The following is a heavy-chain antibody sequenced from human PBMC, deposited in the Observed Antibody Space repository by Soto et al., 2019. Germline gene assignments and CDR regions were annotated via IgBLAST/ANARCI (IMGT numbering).Heavy chain of an antibody. CDR3: ATGEYCSSTSCDAGGWGY. D-gene: IGHD2-2*01. J-gene: IGHJ4*02. CDR1: GGTFSSYT. CDR2: IIPILGIA. V-gene: IGHV1-69*02. Sequence: QVQLVQSGAEVKKPGSSVKVSCKASGGTFSSYTISWVRQAPGQGLEWMGRIIPILGIANYAQKFQGRVTITADKSTSTAYVELSSLRSEDTAVYYCATGEYCSSTSCDAGGWGYWGQGTLVTVSS.